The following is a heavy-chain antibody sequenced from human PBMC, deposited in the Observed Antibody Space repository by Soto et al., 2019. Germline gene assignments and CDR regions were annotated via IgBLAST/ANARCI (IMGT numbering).Heavy chain of an antibody. V-gene: IGHV3-73*02. J-gene: IGHJ4*02. CDR2: IRSKANNYAT. CDR1: GYTFSDSA. D-gene: IGHD1-26*01. Sequence: EVQLVESGGGLVQPGGSLKLSCAASGYTFSDSALHWVRQASGKGLEWVGRIRSKANNYATVYAESVKGRFTISRDDSKTTAYLKMNSLKIEDTAVYSCARLGSERDPTFDHWGQGTLVSVSS. CDR3: ARLGSERDPTFDH.